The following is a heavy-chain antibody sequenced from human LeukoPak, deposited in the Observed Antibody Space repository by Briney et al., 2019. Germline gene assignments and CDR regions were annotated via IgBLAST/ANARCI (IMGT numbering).Heavy chain of an antibody. CDR1: GGSISSGGYS. D-gene: IGHD5-18*01. Sequence: SETLSLTCAVSGGSISSGGYSWSWIRQPPGKGLEWIGYIYYSGSTNYNPSLKSRVTISVDTSKNQFSLKLSSVTAADTAVYYCARRGGYSYGAPDFDPWGQGTLVTVSS. CDR2: IYYSGST. J-gene: IGHJ5*02. V-gene: IGHV4-61*08. CDR3: ARRGGYSYGAPDFDP.